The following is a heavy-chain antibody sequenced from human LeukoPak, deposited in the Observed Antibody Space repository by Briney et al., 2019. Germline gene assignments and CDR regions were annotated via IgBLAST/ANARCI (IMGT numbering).Heavy chain of an antibody. CDR3: ARDGREQWLVPKDAFDI. Sequence: GRSLRLSCAACGFTLSSYGMHWVRQAPGKGLEWVAVIWYEGRNKHYGDCVKGRFTISRDNSKNPLYLEMNSLRAEDTAVYYCARDGREQWLVPKDAFDIWGQGTMVTVSS. V-gene: IGHV3-33*01. CDR1: GFTLSSYG. J-gene: IGHJ3*02. CDR2: IWYEGRNK. D-gene: IGHD6-19*01.